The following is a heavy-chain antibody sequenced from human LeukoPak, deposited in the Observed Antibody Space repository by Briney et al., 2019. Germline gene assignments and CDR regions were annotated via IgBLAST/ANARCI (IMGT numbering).Heavy chain of an antibody. J-gene: IGHJ5*02. CDR1: GYTFTGYY. CDR3: ARSGTLINFPILSIYTRNWFDP. CDR2: INPNSGGT. V-gene: IGHV1-2*02. Sequence: ASVKVSCKASGYTFTGYYMRWVRQAPGQGLEWMGWINPNSGGTNYAQKFQGRVTITRDTSISTAYMELSRLRSDDTAVYYCARSGTLINFPILSIYTRNWFDPRGHGTLVTVSP. D-gene: IGHD2-21*01.